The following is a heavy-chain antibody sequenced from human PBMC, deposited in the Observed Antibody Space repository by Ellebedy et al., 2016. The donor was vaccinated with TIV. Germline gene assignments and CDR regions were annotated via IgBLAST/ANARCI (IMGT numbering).Heavy chain of an antibody. V-gene: IGHV3-33*01. J-gene: IGHJ4*02. Sequence: GGSLRLXXAASGFTFSRYGMHWVRQAPGKGLEWVASIWYDGSSKYYGDSVKGRFSISRDNSKNTLYLQMNSLRVEDTAVCYCARDPSLDWNLDYWGQGTLVTVSS. CDR1: GFTFSRYG. CDR3: ARDPSLDWNLDY. D-gene: IGHD1-1*01. CDR2: IWYDGSSK.